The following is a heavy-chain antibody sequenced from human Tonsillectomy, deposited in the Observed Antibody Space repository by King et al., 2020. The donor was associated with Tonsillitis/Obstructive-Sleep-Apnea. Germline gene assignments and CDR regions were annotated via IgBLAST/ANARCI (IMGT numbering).Heavy chain of an antibody. V-gene: IGHV4-59*01. Sequence: QLQESGPGLVKPSETLSLTCTVSGGSISSFDWSWIRQPPGRGLPVIGYIYYSGRTNTNPSLKSRVAMSADTSKNQISLDLSSVTAADTAVYFCARLGFCNSNWCLPDFWGQGTLVTVSS. CDR3: ARLGFCNSNWCLPDF. D-gene: IGHD2-2*01. CDR1: GGSISSFD. CDR2: IYYSGRT. J-gene: IGHJ4*02.